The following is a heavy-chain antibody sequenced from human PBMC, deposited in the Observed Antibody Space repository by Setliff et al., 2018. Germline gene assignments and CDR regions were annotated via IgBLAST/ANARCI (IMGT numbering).Heavy chain of an antibody. V-gene: IGHV4-4*08. J-gene: IGHJ1*01. CDR3: ARGPRGYGSGSYYATEYFQH. CDR2: IYCSGST. Sequence: SETLSLTCTVSGGSISSHYWSWIRQPPGKGLEWIGYIYCSGSTNYNPSLKSRVTISVDTSKNQFSLKLSSVTAADTAVYYCARGPRGYGSGSYYATEYFQHWGQGTLVTVSS. D-gene: IGHD3-10*01. CDR1: GGSISSHY.